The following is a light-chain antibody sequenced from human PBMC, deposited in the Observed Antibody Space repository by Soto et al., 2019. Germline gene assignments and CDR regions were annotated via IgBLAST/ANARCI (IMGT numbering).Light chain of an antibody. CDR2: TNN. CDR3: ATWDDSLNALV. V-gene: IGLV1-44*01. CDR1: SSNIGSNV. J-gene: IGLJ3*02. Sequence: QSVLTQPPSASGTPGQRVTISCSGTSSNIGSNVVNWYQHLPGTAPKLLIYTNNQRPSGVPGRFSGSKSGTSASLAITGLQSEDEADYYCATWDDSLNALVFGGGTKLTVL.